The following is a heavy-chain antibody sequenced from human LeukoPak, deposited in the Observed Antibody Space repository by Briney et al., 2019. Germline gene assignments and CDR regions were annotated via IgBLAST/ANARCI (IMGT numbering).Heavy chain of an antibody. CDR2: IYYSGST. CDR1: GGSISSSSYY. D-gene: IGHD3-3*01. V-gene: IGHV4-39*01. J-gene: IGHJ4*02. CDR3: LASYDFWSGYYTRDY. Sequence: SETLSLTCTVSGGSISSSSYYWGWIRQPPGKGLEWIGSIYYSGSTYYNPSLKSRVTISVDTSKNQFSLKLSSVTAADTAVYYCLASYDFWSGYYTRDYWGQGTLVTVSS.